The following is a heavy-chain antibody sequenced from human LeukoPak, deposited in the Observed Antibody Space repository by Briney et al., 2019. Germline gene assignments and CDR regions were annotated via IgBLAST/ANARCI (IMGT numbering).Heavy chain of an antibody. CDR1: GGSISSYY. J-gene: IGHJ3*02. Sequence: SETLSLTCTVSGGSISSYYWSWLRQPPGKGLEWIGYIYYSGSTNYNPSLKSRVTISVDTSKNQFSLKLSSVTAADTAVYYCARDVVVRGVDAFDIWGQGTMVTVSS. CDR3: ARDVVVRGVDAFDI. D-gene: IGHD3-10*01. V-gene: IGHV4-59*01. CDR2: IYYSGST.